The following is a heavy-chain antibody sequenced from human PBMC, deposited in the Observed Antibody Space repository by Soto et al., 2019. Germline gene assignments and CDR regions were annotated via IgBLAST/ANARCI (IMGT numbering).Heavy chain of an antibody. CDR1: GYTFINYD. V-gene: IGHV1-8*02. D-gene: IGHD3-16*01. J-gene: IGHJ5*02. CDR2: MNPGSGKT. Sequence: VASVKVSCKASGYTFINYDISWVRQATGQGLEWMGWMNPGSGKTGYANKFQGRVTMTRDASTSTDHLELSSLTSEDTAVYYCARMASFGTLNWFDHWGQGTPVPVS. CDR3: ARMASFGTLNWFDH.